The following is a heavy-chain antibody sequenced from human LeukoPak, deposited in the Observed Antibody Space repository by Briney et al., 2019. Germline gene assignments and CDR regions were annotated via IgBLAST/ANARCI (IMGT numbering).Heavy chain of an antibody. Sequence: GGSLRLSCTASGFTFGDYAMSWVRQAPGRGLEWVGFIRSKAYGGTTEYAASVKGRFTISRDDSKSIAYLQMNSLKTEDTAVYYCTRDWGYCSGGSCFNDAFDIWGQGTMVTVSS. CDR3: TRDWGYCSGGSCFNDAFDI. CDR1: GFTFGDYA. J-gene: IGHJ3*02. D-gene: IGHD2-15*01. CDR2: IRSKAYGGTT. V-gene: IGHV3-49*04.